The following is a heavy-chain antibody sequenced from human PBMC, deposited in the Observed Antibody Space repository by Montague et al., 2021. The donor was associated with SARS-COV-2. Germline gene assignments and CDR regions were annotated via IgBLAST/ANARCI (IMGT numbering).Heavy chain of an antibody. CDR1: GFTFDDYA. CDR2: ISWNSGSI. D-gene: IGHD4-17*01. V-gene: IGHV3-9*01. CDR3: AFYGDYALDY. J-gene: IGHJ4*02. Sequence: SLRLSLSASGFTFDDYAMHWVRQAPGKGLEWVSGISWNSGSIGYADSVKGRFTISRDNAKNSLYLQMNSLRAEDTALYYCAFYGDYALDYWGQGTLVTVSS.